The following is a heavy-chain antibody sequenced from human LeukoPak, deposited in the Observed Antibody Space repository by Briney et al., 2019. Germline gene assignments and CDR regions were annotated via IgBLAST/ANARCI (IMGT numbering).Heavy chain of an antibody. V-gene: IGHV3-7*01. CDR2: IKQDGSEK. CDR3: ARKYGYYGSGPFDY. J-gene: IGHJ4*02. CDR1: GFTFSSYW. Sequence: GGSLRLSCAASGFTFSSYWMSWVRQAPGKGLEWVANIKQDGSEKYYVDSVKGRFTISRDNAKNSLYLQMNSLRAEDTAVYYCARKYGYYGSGPFDYWGQGTLVTVSS. D-gene: IGHD3-10*01.